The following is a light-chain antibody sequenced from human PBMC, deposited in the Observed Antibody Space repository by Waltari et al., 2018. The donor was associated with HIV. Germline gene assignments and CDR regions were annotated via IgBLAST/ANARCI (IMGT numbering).Light chain of an antibody. V-gene: IGLV3-1*01. Sequence: SYEVTQPPSVSVSPGQTASLTCSGDKLGDKYVCWYQHKQGQSPVLVMYQDTKRPPGIPERFSGSNSGNTAALTISGTQAVDEADYYCQVWDNRVFGGGTKLTVL. CDR1: KLGDKY. CDR2: QDT. J-gene: IGLJ3*02. CDR3: QVWDNRV.